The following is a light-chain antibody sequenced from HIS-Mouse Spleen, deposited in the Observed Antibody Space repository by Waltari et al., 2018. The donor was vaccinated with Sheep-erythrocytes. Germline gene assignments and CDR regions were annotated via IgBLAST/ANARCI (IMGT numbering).Light chain of an antibody. Sequence: SSELTQDPAVSVALGQTVRITCQGDSLRSYYANWYQQKPGQAPVLVIYGKNNRPSGIPDRFSGSSSGNTASLTITGAQAEDEADYYCNSRDSSGNLWVFGGGTKLTVL. CDR2: GKN. V-gene: IGLV3-19*01. CDR3: NSRDSSGNLWV. CDR1: SLRSYY. J-gene: IGLJ3*02.